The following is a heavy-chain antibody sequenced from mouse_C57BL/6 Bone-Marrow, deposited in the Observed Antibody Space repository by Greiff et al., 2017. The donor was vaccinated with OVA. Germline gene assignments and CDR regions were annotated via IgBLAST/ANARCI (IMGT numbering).Heavy chain of an antibody. CDR3: CEDSGVYYCARTDYGSTWYFDG. V-gene: IGHV1-87*01. Sequence: QVQLQHSVPELARPWASVKISCQAFYTFSRWVHFAIRDTNYWMQWVKQRPGQGLEWIGAIYPGNGDTSYNQKFTGKATLTVDKSSSTAYMQVSSLTCEDSGVYYCARTDYGSTWYFDGWGTGATVTVSS. CDR2: GQGLEWIG. D-gene: IGHD1-1*01. J-gene: IGHJ1*03. CDR1: YTFSRWVH.